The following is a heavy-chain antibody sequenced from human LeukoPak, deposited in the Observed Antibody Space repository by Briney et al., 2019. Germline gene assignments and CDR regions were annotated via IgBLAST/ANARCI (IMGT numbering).Heavy chain of an antibody. D-gene: IGHD4-17*01. V-gene: IGHV3-15*01. CDR2: IKSKTAGGTT. CDR1: GFTSSNAW. Sequence: GGSLRLSCAASGFTSSNAWMHWLRQAPGKGLEWVGRIKSKTAGGTTDYAAPVKGRFHISRDDSENMLYLQMNSLQTEDTALYYCFTDYGGGQGTLVTVSS. J-gene: IGHJ4*02. CDR3: FTDYG.